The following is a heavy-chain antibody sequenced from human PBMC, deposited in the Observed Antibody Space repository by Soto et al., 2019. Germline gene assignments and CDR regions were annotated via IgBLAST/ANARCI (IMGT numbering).Heavy chain of an antibody. V-gene: IGHV4-31*03. CDR1: GGSISSGGYY. CDR3: ARGPGTMPKIDY. Sequence: SETLSLTCTVSGGSISSGGYYWSWIRQHPGKGLEWIGYIYYSGSTYYNPSLKSRVTISVDTSKNQFSLKLSSVTAADTAVYYWARGPGTMPKIDYGGEETLVTVPS. J-gene: IGHJ4*02. D-gene: IGHD2-2*01. CDR2: IYYSGST.